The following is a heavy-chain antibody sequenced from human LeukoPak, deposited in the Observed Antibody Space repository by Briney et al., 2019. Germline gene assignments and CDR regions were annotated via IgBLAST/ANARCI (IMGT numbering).Heavy chain of an antibody. CDR3: ARLGTTIKRISH. J-gene: IGHJ4*02. CDR1: GGSISSPNHY. D-gene: IGHD1-1*01. CDR2: IFYSGIT. V-gene: IGHV4-39*01. Sequence: SDTLSLTCTVSGGSISSPNHYWGWIRQPPGKGLEWIGSIFYSGITYYNSSLNSRVTISVDTSKNQFSLELSSVTAADTAVYYCARLGTTIKRISHWGQGTLVTVSS.